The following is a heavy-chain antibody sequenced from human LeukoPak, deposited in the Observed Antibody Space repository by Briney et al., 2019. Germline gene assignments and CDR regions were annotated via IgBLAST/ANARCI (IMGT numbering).Heavy chain of an antibody. D-gene: IGHD5-18*01. Sequence: GGSLRLSCAASGFTFTTYGMHWVRQAPGKGLEWVANIKQDGSEKYYVDSVKGRFTISRDNAKNSLYLQMNSLRAEDTAVYYCARATGIQLWNAFDIWGQGTMVTVSS. CDR1: GFTFTTYG. CDR3: ARATGIQLWNAFDI. V-gene: IGHV3-7*01. J-gene: IGHJ3*02. CDR2: IKQDGSEK.